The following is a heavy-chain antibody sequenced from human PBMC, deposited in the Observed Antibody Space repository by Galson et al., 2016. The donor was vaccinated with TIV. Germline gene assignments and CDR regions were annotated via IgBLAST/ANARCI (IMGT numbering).Heavy chain of an antibody. CDR1: GDTFSTHA. CDR2: IVPVVGTS. V-gene: IGHV1-69*04. CDR3: ARGKYGGLRRGLDV. J-gene: IGHJ6*02. Sequence: SVKVSCKASGDTFSTHAINWVRQAPGQGPEWMGRIVPVVGTSHYARRWQGRLKITVDMSTATAYMELSSVRVDDTAVYYCARGKYGGLRRGLDVWGQGTRVSVSS. D-gene: IGHD2-8*01.